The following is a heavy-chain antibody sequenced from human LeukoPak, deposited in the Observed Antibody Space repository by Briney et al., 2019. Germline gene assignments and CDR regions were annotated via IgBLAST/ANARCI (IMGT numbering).Heavy chain of an antibody. D-gene: IGHD2-2*01. V-gene: IGHV3-7*01. Sequence: PGGSLRLSCAASGFTFSSSWMSWVRQAPGKRLEWVANIKEDGSETYYVDSVKGRFTISRDNAKNSLYLQMNSLRAEDTAVYYCARGAEAAAYYYYYMDVWGKGTTVTVSS. CDR1: GFTFSSSW. CDR2: IKEDGSET. J-gene: IGHJ6*03. CDR3: ARGAEAAAYYYYYMDV.